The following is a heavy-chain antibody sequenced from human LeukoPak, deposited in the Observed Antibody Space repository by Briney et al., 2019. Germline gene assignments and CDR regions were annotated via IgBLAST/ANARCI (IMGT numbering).Heavy chain of an antibody. Sequence: PGGSLRLSCAASGFTFSSYSMNWVRQAPGKGLEWVSSISSSSSYIYYADSVKGRFTISRDNAKNSLYLQMNSLRAEDTAVYYCARGVLAEGYWFDPWGQGTLVTVSS. V-gene: IGHV3-21*01. CDR3: ARGVLAEGYWFDP. J-gene: IGHJ5*02. CDR1: GFTFSSYS. CDR2: ISSSSSYI.